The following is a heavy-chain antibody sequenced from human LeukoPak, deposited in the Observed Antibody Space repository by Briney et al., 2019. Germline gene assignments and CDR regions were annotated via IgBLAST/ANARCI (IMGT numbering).Heavy chain of an antibody. J-gene: IGHJ3*02. CDR3: ARGPGTSSSYAFDI. Sequence: SETLSLTCTVSGGSISSLYWSWIRQPAGKGLEWIGCVYATGSTNYNPSLKSRVTMSVDTSKNQFSLKLSSVTAADTAVYYCARGPGTSSSYAFDIWGQGTMVTVSS. D-gene: IGHD2-8*01. CDR2: VYATGST. V-gene: IGHV4-4*07. CDR1: GGSISSLY.